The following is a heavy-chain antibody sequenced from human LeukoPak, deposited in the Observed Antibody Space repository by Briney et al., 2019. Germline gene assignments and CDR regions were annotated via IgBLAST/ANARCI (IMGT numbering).Heavy chain of an antibody. J-gene: IGHJ3*02. V-gene: IGHV3-23*01. Sequence: QPGESLRLSCAASGFTFSNYAMNWIRQAPGKGLEWVSAISGSGGSTYYAGSVKGRFTISRDNSKDTLYLQMNSLRAEDTAVYYCAKDHDYYASGPIWGQGTMVTVSS. D-gene: IGHD3-10*01. CDR3: AKDHDYYASGPI. CDR1: GFTFSNYA. CDR2: ISGSGGST.